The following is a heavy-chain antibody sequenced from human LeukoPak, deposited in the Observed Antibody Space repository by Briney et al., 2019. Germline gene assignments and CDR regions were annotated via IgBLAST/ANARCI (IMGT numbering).Heavy chain of an antibody. CDR1: GFSLSTSGMC. Sequence: ESGPALVKPTQTLTLICTFSGFSLSTSGMCVSWIRQPPGKALEWLARIDWDGDKYYNTSLKTRLTISKDTSKNQVVLTMTNMDPVDTATYYCARIRGSRYYFDYWGQGTLVTVSS. CDR2: IDWDGDK. J-gene: IGHJ4*02. D-gene: IGHD6-13*01. V-gene: IGHV2-70*11. CDR3: ARIRGSRYYFDY.